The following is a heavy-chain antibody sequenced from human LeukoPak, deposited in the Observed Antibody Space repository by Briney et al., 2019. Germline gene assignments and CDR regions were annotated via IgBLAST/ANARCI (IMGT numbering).Heavy chain of an antibody. Sequence: GSLRLSCAASGFSFSDYYMSWIRQPPGKGLEWIGEINHSGSTNYNPSLKSRVTISVDTSKNQFPLKLSSVTAADTAVYYCAREFVVQSPYYYYYYGMDVWGQGTTVTVSS. CDR1: GFSFSDYY. CDR3: AREFVVQSPYYYYYYGMDV. D-gene: IGHD2-21*01. V-gene: IGHV4-34*01. CDR2: INHSGST. J-gene: IGHJ6*02.